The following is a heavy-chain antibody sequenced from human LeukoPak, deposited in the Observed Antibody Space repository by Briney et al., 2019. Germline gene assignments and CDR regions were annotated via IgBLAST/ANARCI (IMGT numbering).Heavy chain of an antibody. Sequence: GGSLRLSCAASGFTFSSYAMSWVRQAPGKGLEWVSAISGSGGSTYYADSVKGRFTISRDNSKNTLYLQMNSLRAEDTAVYYCAKSGEGVVVTSDFDYWGQGTLVTVSS. J-gene: IGHJ4*02. CDR1: GFTFSSYA. D-gene: IGHD2-21*02. V-gene: IGHV3-23*01. CDR3: AKSGEGVVVTSDFDY. CDR2: ISGSGGST.